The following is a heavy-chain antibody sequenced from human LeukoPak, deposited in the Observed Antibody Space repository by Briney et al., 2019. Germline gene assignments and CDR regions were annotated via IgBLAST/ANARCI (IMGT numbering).Heavy chain of an antibody. CDR2: INHSGST. CDR3: ARGPGGWLQYYFDY. Sequence: SLTCAXYGGXFSGYYWSWLRQPPGKXLEWVGEINHSGSTNYNPSLKSRVTISVDTSKNQFSLKLSSVTAADTAVYYCARGPGGWLQYYFDYWGQGTLVTVSS. V-gene: IGHV4-34*01. D-gene: IGHD5-24*01. CDR1: GGXFSGYY. J-gene: IGHJ4*02.